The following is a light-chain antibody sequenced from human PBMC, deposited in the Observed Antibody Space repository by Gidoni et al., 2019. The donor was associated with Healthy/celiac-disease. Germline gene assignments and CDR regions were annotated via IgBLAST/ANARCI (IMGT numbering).Light chain of an antibody. CDR2: DAS. Sequence: EIVLTQSPATLSLSPGERATLSCRASQSVSSYLAWYQQKPGQAPRLRIYDASNRATGIPARFSGSGSGTDFTLTISSLEPEDFAVYYCQQRSNWPRAFXXXTKVEIK. CDR3: QQRSNWPRA. CDR1: QSVSSY. J-gene: IGKJ1*01. V-gene: IGKV3-11*01.